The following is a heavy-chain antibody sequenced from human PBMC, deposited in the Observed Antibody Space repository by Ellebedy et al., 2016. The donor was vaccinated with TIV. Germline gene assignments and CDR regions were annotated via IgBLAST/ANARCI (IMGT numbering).Heavy chain of an antibody. D-gene: IGHD5-12*01. CDR3: TRVVYSAYDRRDDY. Sequence: GGSLRLXCAASGFTFSSYSMNWVRQAPGKGLEWVSYITSSSDTIYYADSVKGRFTISRDNAKNSLYLQMNSLTDEDTAVYYCTRVVYSAYDRRDDYWGQGTLVTVSS. CDR1: GFTFSSYS. CDR2: ITSSSDTI. J-gene: IGHJ4*02. V-gene: IGHV3-48*02.